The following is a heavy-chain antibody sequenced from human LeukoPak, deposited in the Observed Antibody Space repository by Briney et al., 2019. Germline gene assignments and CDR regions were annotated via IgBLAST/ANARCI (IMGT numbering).Heavy chain of an antibody. CDR1: GVSISSGDYY. J-gene: IGHJ6*02. CDR2: IYYSGST. D-gene: IGHD3-9*01. Sequence: SETLSLTCTVSGVSISSGDYYWSWIRQPPGKGLEWIGYIYYSGSTYYNPSLKSRVTISVDTSKNQFSLKLSSVTAADTAVYYCASVFDWSNTARLYYYYGMDVWGQGTTVTVSS. V-gene: IGHV4-30-4*01. CDR3: ASVFDWSNTARLYYYYGMDV.